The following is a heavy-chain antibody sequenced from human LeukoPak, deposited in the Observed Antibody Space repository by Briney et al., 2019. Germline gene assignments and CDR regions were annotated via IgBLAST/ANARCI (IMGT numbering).Heavy chain of an antibody. CDR3: ARDYGSGSYYAFDI. V-gene: IGHV4-39*07. Sequence: SETLSLTCTVSGGSISSSTYYWGWIRQPPGKGLEWIGTINYSGSTFYNPSLKSRVTISVDTSKNQFSLKLSPVTAADTAVYYCARDYGSGSYYAFDIWGQGTMVTVSS. CDR1: GGSISSSTYY. D-gene: IGHD3-10*01. CDR2: INYSGST. J-gene: IGHJ3*02.